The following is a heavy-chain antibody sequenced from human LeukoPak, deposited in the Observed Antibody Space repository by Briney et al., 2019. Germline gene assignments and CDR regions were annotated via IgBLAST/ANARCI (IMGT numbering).Heavy chain of an antibody. D-gene: IGHD2-2*02. Sequence: SQTLSLTCAISGDSVSSNSAAWNWLRQSPSSGLEWLGRTFYRSKWNNDYAVSVKGRITINPDTSKNHFYLQLNSVTPEDTAVYYCARREPAAIQGGLDYWGQGTLVTVSS. CDR1: GDSVSSNSAA. CDR2: TFYRSKWNN. J-gene: IGHJ4*02. V-gene: IGHV6-1*01. CDR3: ARREPAAIQGGLDY.